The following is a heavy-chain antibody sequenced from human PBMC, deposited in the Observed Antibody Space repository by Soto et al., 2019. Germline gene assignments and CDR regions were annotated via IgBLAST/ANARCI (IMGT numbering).Heavy chain of an antibody. CDR3: ARGFPCSSTSCYPRTYYYYGMDV. CDR1: GGTFSSYA. D-gene: IGHD2-2*01. CDR2: IIPIFGTA. V-gene: IGHV1-69*13. Sequence: VASVKVSCKASGGTFSSYAISWVRQAPGQGLEWMGGIIPIFGTANYAQKFQGRVTITADESTSTAYMELSSLRSEDTAVYYCARGFPCSSTSCYPRTYYYYGMDVWGQGTTVTVSS. J-gene: IGHJ6*02.